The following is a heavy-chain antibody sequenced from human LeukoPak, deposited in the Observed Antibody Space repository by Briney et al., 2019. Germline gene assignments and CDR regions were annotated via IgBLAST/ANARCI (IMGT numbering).Heavy chain of an antibody. Sequence: SETLSLTCTVSGGSISSSSDYWGWIRHPPGKGLVWIGSIYYSGSTYYNPSLKSRVTISVDTSKNQFSLKLSSVTAADTAVYSCARHSFSSGWKSFDYWGQGTLVTVSS. CDR3: ARHSFSSGWKSFDY. CDR2: IYYSGST. CDR1: GGSISSSSDY. D-gene: IGHD6-19*01. V-gene: IGHV4-39*01. J-gene: IGHJ4*02.